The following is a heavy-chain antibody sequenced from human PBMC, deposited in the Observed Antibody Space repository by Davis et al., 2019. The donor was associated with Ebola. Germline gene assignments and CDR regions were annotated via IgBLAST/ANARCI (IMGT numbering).Heavy chain of an antibody. J-gene: IGHJ3*02. D-gene: IGHD1-26*01. V-gene: IGHV3-7*03. CDR3: AREAIVGGTDDAFDI. CDR2: IKQDGSDK. CDR1: GFTFSSYY. Sequence: GESLKISCAASGFTFSSYYMSWVCQAPGKGLEWVANIKQDGSDKYYVDSVNGRFTISRDNAKNSLYLQMNSLRAEDTAVYYCAREAIVGGTDDAFDIWGQGTMVTVSS.